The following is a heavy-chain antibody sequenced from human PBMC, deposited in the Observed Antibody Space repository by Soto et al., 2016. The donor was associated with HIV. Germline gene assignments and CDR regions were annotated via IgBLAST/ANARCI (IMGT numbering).Heavy chain of an antibody. J-gene: IGHJ4*02. D-gene: IGHD3-16*02. CDR1: GFTFSSYW. CDR3: ARWSGSPXVWGIIVMTT. V-gene: IGHV3-74*01. Sequence: EVQLVESGGGLVQPGGSLRLSCAASGFTFSSYWMHWVRQAPGKGLVWVSLINSDGSSTSYADSVKGRFTISRDNAKNTLYLQMNSLRAEDTAVYYCARWSGSPXVWGIIVMTTWGQGTLVTVSS. CDR2: INSDGSST.